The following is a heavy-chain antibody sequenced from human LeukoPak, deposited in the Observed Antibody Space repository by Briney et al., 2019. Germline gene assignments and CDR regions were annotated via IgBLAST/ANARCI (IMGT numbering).Heavy chain of an antibody. D-gene: IGHD6-13*01. V-gene: IGHV1-3*01. J-gene: IGHJ5*02. CDR2: INAGNGNT. Sequence: ASVKVSCKASGYTFTSYAMHWVRQAPGQRLEWMGWINAGNGNTKYSQKFQGRVTITRDTSASTAYMELSSLRSEDTAVYYCAVEGSWAAAGNHWGQGTPVTVSS. CDR3: AVEGSWAAAGNH. CDR1: GYTFTSYA.